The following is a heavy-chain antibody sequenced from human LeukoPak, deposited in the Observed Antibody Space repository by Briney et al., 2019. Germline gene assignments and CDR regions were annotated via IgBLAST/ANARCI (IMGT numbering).Heavy chain of an antibody. D-gene: IGHD3-9*01. CDR2: IIPILGIA. CDR1: GGTFSSYA. Sequence: GSSVKVSCKASGGTFSSYAISWVRQAPGQGLEWMGRIIPILGIANYAQKFQGKVTITADKSTSTAYMELSSLRSEDTAVYYCASSRFLTGYYVSSADNWFDPWGQGTLVTVSS. V-gene: IGHV1-69*04. CDR3: ASSRFLTGYYVSSADNWFDP. J-gene: IGHJ5*02.